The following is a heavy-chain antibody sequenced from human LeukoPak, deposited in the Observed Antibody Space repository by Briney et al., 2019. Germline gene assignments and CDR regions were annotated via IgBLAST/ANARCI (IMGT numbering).Heavy chain of an antibody. J-gene: IGHJ4*02. CDR1: GFTFQDYA. V-gene: IGHV3-43D*03. D-gene: IGHD1-26*01. CDR2: VTWDGFST. Sequence: PGGSLRLSCAASGFTFQDYAMHWVRQVPEKGLEWVSLVTWDGFSTYYADSVKGRFTTSRDNRNNSLYLHMNSLTGEDSGIYCCAKSKGSSSTDYLDYWGQGALVTVSS. CDR3: AKSKGSSSTDYLDY.